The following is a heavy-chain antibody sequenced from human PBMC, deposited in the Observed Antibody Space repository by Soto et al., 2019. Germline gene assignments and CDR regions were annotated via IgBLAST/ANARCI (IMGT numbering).Heavy chain of an antibody. CDR1: GFTFSSYG. V-gene: IGHV3-33*01. CDR3: ARDLGDYGDYGVYFDL. CDR2: IWYDGSNK. J-gene: IGHJ2*01. D-gene: IGHD4-17*01. Sequence: QVQLVEFGGGVVQPGRSLRLSCAASGFTFSSYGMHWVRQAPGKGLEWVAVIWYDGSNKYYADSVKGRFTISRDNSKNTLYLQMNSLRAEDTAVYYCARDLGDYGDYGVYFDLWGRGTLVTVSS.